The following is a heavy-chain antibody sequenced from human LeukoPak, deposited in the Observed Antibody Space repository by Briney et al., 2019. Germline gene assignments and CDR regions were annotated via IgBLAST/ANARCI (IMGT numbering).Heavy chain of an antibody. Sequence: GGSLRLSCAASGFIFNNYWMNWVRQAPGKGLEWVANIKQDGSQKYYMDSVKGRFTISRDNAKNSLYLQINSLRAEDTAVYYCARAPATNEWRCMDYWGQGTLVTVSS. V-gene: IGHV3-7*01. J-gene: IGHJ4*02. CDR1: GFIFNNYW. D-gene: IGHD2-8*02. CDR3: ARAPATNEWRCMDY. CDR2: IKQDGSQK.